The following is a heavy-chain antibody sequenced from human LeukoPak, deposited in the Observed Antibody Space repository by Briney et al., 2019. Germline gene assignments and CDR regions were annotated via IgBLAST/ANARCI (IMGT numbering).Heavy chain of an antibody. Sequence: SETLSLTCTVSGGSIRSYYWGWIRQPPGKGLEWIGSIYYSGSTYYNPSLKSRVTISVDTSKNQFSLKLSSVTAADTAVYYCLSSSSSVNWGQGTLVTVSS. J-gene: IGHJ4*02. CDR3: LSSSSSVN. V-gene: IGHV4-39*01. D-gene: IGHD6-13*01. CDR2: IYYSGST. CDR1: GGSIRSYY.